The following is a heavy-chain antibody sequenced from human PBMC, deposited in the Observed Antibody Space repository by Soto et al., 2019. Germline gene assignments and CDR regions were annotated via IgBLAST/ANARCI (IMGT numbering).Heavy chain of an antibody. V-gene: IGHV1-18*04. D-gene: IGHD3-22*01. J-gene: IGHJ6*02. CDR1: GYTFTSYG. CDR2: ISAYNGNT. CDR3: ARDPLGYYDSSGPQYGMDV. Sequence: ASVKVSCKAFGYTFTSYGISWVRQAPGQERAWMGWISAYNGNTNYAQKFQGRVTMTTDTSTSTAYMELRSLRSEDTAVYYCARDPLGYYDSSGPQYGMDVWGQGTTVTVSS.